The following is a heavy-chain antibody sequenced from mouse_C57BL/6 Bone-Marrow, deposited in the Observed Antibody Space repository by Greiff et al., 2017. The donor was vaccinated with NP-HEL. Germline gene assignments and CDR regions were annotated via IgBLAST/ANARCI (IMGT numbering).Heavy chain of an antibody. D-gene: IGHD2-5*01. Sequence: EVQRVESGGGLVKPGGSLKLSCAASGFTFSDYGMHWVRQAPEKGLEWVAYISSGSSTIYYADTVKGRFTISRDNAKNTLFLQMTSLRSEETAMYYCARPPYSNYAMDYWGQGTSVTVSS. CDR3: ARPPYSNYAMDY. CDR1: GFTFSDYG. J-gene: IGHJ4*01. V-gene: IGHV5-17*01. CDR2: ISSGSSTI.